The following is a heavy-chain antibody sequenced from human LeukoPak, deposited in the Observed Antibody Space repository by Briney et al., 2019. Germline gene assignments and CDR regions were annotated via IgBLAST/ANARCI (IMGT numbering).Heavy chain of an antibody. V-gene: IGHV3-21*01. Sequence: GGSLRLSCAASGFTFSYYSMNWVRQAPGRGLGWVSCISSSSSLIFYSDSVRGRFTISRDNAKNLLYLHKNSLRVEDTAVYYCAKVDRGDYSSSPVPYYNYYMNVWGKGTTVTVSS. CDR2: ISSSSSLI. CDR3: AKVDRGDYSSSPVPYYNYYMNV. CDR1: GFTFSYYS. D-gene: IGHD6-13*01. J-gene: IGHJ6*03.